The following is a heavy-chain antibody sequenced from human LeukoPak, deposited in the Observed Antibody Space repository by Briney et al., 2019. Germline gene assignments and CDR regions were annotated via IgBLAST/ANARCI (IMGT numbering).Heavy chain of an antibody. J-gene: IGHJ4*02. D-gene: IGHD3-16*02. CDR2: ISAYNGNT. CDR1: AYTFTSYG. V-gene: IGHV1-18*01. Sequence: GASVKVSCKASAYTFTSYGISWVRQAPGQGLEWMGWISAYNGNTNYAQKLQGRVTMTTDTSTSTAYMELRSLRSDDTAVYYCARVLPHVLRLGELSLQSPVDYWGQGTLVTVSS. CDR3: ARVLPHVLRLGELSLQSPVDY.